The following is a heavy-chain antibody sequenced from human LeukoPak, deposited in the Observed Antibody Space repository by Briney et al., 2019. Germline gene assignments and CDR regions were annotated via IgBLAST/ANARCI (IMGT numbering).Heavy chain of an antibody. J-gene: IGHJ4*02. CDR1: GFTFSSSA. V-gene: IGHV3-23*01. Sequence: GGSLRLSCAASGFTFSSSAMSWVRQVPGKGLEWVSGISASGGSTYYADSVRGRFTISRDNSKNTLYVQMNSLRDEDTAVYHCAKDQRWESPHYLDSWGQGTLVTVSS. CDR2: ISASGGST. CDR3: AKDQRWESPHYLDS. D-gene: IGHD1-26*01.